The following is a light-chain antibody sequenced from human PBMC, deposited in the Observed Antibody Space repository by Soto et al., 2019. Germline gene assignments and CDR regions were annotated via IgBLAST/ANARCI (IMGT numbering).Light chain of an antibody. CDR1: QSVSSSY. CDR2: GAS. V-gene: IGKV3-20*01. J-gene: IGKJ4*01. Sequence: EIVLTQSPGTLSLSPGERATLSCRASQSVSSSYLAWYQQKPGQPPRLLIYGASSRATGTPDRFSGSGSGTDLTITISRLEPEDFAEYYCQKYGSSPTFGGGTKVEIK. CDR3: QKYGSSPT.